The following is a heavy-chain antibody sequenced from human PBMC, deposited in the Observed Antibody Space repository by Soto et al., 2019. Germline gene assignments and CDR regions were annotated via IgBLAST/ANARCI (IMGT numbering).Heavy chain of an antibody. CDR1: GFAFSNYN. Sequence: EMHLVESGGGLVKPGGSLRLSCAASGFAASGFAFSNYNMNWVRQAPGKGLEWVSSISSSGTYIYYADSVKGRFTVSRDNAENSLYLQMNSLRAEDTAVYYCAKDRYGDYPDYWGQGTLVTVSS. D-gene: IGHD4-17*01. J-gene: IGHJ4*02. CDR2: ISSSGTYI. CDR3: AKDRYGDYPDY. V-gene: IGHV3-21*04.